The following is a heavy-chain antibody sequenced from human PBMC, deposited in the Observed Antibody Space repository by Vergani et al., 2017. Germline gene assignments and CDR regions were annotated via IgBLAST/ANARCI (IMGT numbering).Heavy chain of an antibody. D-gene: IGHD4-11*01. V-gene: IGHV4-59*11. CDR3: ASDTYSGQRADR. CDR2: IHYSENT. J-gene: IGHJ5*02. CDR1: FDSIRNLY. Sequence: QVQLQESGPGLVKSSETLSLTCSVSFDSIRNLYCNWIRQPPGKGLEWIGSIHYSENTNYNPSLKTRVTISVDTSKNQFSLTLTSVTVADTAVYYCASDTYSGQRADRWGQGILVTVTS.